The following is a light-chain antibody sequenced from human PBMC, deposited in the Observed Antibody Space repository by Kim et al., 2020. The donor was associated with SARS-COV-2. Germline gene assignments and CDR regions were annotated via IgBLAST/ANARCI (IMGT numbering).Light chain of an antibody. J-gene: IGLJ3*02. CDR2: EGS. V-gene: IGLV2-23*01. Sequence: QSITISCTGTSSDVGSYNLVSWYQQHPDKAPKLMIYEGSKRPSGVSNRFSGSKSGNTASLTISGLQAEDEADYYCCSYAGSSTWVFGGGTKLTVL. CDR1: SSDVGSYNL. CDR3: CSYAGSSTWV.